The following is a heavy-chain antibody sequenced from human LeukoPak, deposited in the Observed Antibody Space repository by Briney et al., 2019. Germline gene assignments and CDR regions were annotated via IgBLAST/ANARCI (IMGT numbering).Heavy chain of an antibody. D-gene: IGHD3-10*01. V-gene: IGHV1-69*05. J-gene: IGHJ4*02. CDR3: ASRFTMVRGVIGFDY. CDR2: IIPIFGTA. Sequence: SVKVSCKASGYTFSSYAISWVRQAPGQGLEWMGGIIPIFGTANYAQKFQGRVTITTDESTSTAYMEQSSLRSEDTAVYYCASRFTMVRGVIGFDYWGQGTLVTVSS. CDR1: GYTFSSYA.